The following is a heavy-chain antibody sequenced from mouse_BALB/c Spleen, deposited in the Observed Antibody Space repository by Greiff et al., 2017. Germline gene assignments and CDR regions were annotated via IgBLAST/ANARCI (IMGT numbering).Heavy chain of an antibody. Sequence: VQLQQSGAELVKPGASVKLSCKASGYTFTSYDINWVRQRPEQGLEWIGDINPNNGGTIYNQKFKGKATLTVDKSSSTAYMELRSLTSEDTAVYYCARRYFDVWGAGTTVTVSS. V-gene: IGHV1-18*01. CDR3: ARRYFDV. J-gene: IGHJ1*01. CDR2: INPNNGGT. CDR1: GYTFTSYD.